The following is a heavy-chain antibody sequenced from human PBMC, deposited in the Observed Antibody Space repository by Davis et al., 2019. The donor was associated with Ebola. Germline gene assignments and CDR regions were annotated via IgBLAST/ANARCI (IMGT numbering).Heavy chain of an antibody. D-gene: IGHD4-11*01. J-gene: IGHJ6*02. CDR2: IKQDGSEK. CDR3: ARVPPTVTYYYYGMDV. Sequence: GESLKISCAASGFTFSSYWMSWVRQAPGKGLEWVANIKQDGSEKYYVDSVKDRFTISRDNSKNTLYLQMNSLRAEDTAVYYCARVPPTVTYYYYGMDVWGQGTTVTVSS. CDR1: GFTFSSYW. V-gene: IGHV3-7*01.